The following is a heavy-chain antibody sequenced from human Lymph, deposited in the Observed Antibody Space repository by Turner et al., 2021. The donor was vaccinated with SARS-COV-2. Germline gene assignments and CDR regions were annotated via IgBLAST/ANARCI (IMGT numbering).Heavy chain of an antibody. CDR2: IYSGGST. J-gene: IGHJ6*02. V-gene: IGHV3-53*02. CDR1: GLTVSSNY. Sequence: EVQLVETGGGLIQPGGSLRLSCAASGLTVSSNYMTWVRQAPGKGLEWDSVIYSGGSTFYADSVKGRFTISRDNSKNTLYLQMNSLRAEDTAVYYCARDLVVYGMDVWGQGTTVTVSS. D-gene: IGHD3-10*01. CDR3: ARDLVVYGMDV.